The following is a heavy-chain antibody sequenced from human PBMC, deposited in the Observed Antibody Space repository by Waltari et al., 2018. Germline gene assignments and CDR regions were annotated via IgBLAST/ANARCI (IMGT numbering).Heavy chain of an antibody. CDR2: IIPIVGTT. Sequence: QVQLVQSGAEVKKPGSSVKVSCKASGGTFSTYAISWVRQAPGQGLDWMGGIIPIVGTTIYAQKFQVRVTITTDESTRTAYLELTSLTSEDTALYYCAKDTNDYGGTSDIWGQGTLVTVSS. V-gene: IGHV1-69*05. J-gene: IGHJ3*02. CDR1: GGTFSTYA. CDR3: AKDTNDYGGTSDI. D-gene: IGHD4-17*01.